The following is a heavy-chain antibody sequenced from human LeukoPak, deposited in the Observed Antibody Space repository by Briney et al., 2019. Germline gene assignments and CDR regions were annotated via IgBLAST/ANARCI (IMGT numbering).Heavy chain of an antibody. CDR3: AKDDYYDTSGYRD. CDR1: GFTFSSYG. V-gene: IGHV3-30*18. D-gene: IGHD3-22*01. Sequence: GGSLRLSCAASGFTFSSYGMHWVRKAQGKGLEWAAVISYDVGKKYYADSVKGRFTISRDNSKNTLYLQMNSLRAEDTAVYYCAKDDYYDTSGYRDWGQGTLVTVSS. CDR2: ISYDVGKK. J-gene: IGHJ4*02.